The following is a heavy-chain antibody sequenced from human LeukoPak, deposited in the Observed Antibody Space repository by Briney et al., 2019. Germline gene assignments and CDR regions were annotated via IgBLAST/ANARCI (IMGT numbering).Heavy chain of an antibody. CDR2: TIPMVGTA. D-gene: IGHD2-2*01. Sequence: SVKVSCTASGGTFRTYAISWARQAPGKGLEAMGGTIPMVGTANYAQKFQGRVTTTTDESTSTAYMELSSLRSEDTAVYYCARACNSATCPLDYWGQEILVTVSS. CDR3: ARACNSATCPLDY. CDR1: GGTFRTYA. V-gene: IGHV1-69*05. J-gene: IGHJ4*02.